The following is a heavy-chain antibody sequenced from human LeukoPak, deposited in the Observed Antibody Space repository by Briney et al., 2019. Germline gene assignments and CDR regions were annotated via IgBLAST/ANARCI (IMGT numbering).Heavy chain of an antibody. Sequence: SQTLSLTCTASGGSISSGSYYWSWIRQPAGKGLEWIGRIYTSGSTNYNPSLKSRVTISVDTSKNQFSLKLSSVTAADTAVYYCARDYVYGYSYGFYYYYMDVWGKGTTVTVSS. CDR1: GGSISSGSYY. V-gene: IGHV4-61*02. CDR2: IYTSGST. CDR3: ARDYVYGYSYGFYYYYMDV. J-gene: IGHJ6*03. D-gene: IGHD5-18*01.